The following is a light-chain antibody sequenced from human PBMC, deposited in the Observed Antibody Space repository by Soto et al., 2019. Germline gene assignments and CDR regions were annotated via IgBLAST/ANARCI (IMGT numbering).Light chain of an antibody. CDR1: QGIISR. J-gene: IGKJ5*01. Sequence: DIRMTQSPSSLSACVGDRVTIXCRASQGIISRFVWYQQKPRKAPKLLIYAASSLQSGVPSRCSGSGSATDFTRPISSRQPDDFATYYRQQANSFPITFGQGTRLKIK. CDR3: QQANSFPIT. V-gene: IGKV1-12*01. CDR2: AAS.